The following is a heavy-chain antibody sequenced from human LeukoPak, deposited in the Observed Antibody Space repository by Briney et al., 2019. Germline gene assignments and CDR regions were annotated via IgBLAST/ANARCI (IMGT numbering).Heavy chain of an antibody. CDR1: GGSFSGYY. J-gene: IGHJ4*02. D-gene: IGHD6-13*01. CDR2: INHSGST. Sequence: SGTLSLTCAVYGGSFSGYYWSWVRQPPGKGLEWIGEINHSGSTNYNASLKRRVTTSVDTSKNQSSLKLSSVPAADTAVYYCARGVCIAAAHYGYWGQGTLVTVSS. CDR3: ARGVCIAAAHYGY. V-gene: IGHV4-34*01.